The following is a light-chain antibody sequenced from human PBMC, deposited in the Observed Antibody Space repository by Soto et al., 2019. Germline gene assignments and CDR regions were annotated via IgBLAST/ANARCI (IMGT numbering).Light chain of an antibody. V-gene: IGKV3-11*01. J-gene: IGKJ1*01. CDR1: QSVRSS. Sequence: EILLTQSPATLSLSPGERATLSCRASQSVRSSLAWYQQKPGQAPRLLIYDASTRATGIPGRFSGSGSGTDFTLTISNLEPEDFAVYYCQQRSSWPWTFGKGDKVEIK. CDR2: DAS. CDR3: QQRSSWPWT.